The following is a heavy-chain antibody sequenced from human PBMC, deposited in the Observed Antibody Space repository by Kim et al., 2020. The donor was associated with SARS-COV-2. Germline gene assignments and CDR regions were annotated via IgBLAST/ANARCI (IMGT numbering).Heavy chain of an antibody. D-gene: IGHD3-22*01. V-gene: IGHV3-23*01. CDR3: TKGGGSGSQGMASY. Sequence: FADSVKGRFTISRDNSKNTLYLQMNSLRAEDTAIYYCTKGGGSGSQGMASYWGQGTLVTVSS. J-gene: IGHJ4*02.